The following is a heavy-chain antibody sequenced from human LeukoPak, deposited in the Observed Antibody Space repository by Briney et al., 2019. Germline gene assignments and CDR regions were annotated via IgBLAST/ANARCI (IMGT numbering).Heavy chain of an antibody. J-gene: IGHJ5*02. CDR3: ARVGNLEWLPQDWFDP. Sequence: SVKVSCKAAGGTFSSYAISWVRQAPGQGLEWMGGIIPIFGTANYAQKFQGRVTITADESTSTAYMELSSLRSEDTAVYYCARVGNLEWLPQDWFDPWGQGTLVTVSS. CDR1: GGTFSSYA. D-gene: IGHD3-3*01. CDR2: IIPIFGTA. V-gene: IGHV1-69*13.